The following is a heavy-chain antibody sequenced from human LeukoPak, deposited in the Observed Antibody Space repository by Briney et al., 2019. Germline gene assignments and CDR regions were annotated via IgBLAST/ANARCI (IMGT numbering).Heavy chain of an antibody. CDR2: ISSSSSYI. CDR3: ARDRQATQTLRFLEPGKVGWFDP. V-gene: IGHV3-21*01. CDR1: GFTFSSYS. J-gene: IGHJ5*02. D-gene: IGHD3-3*01. Sequence: PGGSLRLSCAASGFTFSSYSMNWVRQAPGKGLEWVSSISSSSSYIYYADSVKGRFTISRDNAKNSLYLQMNSLRAEDTAVYYCARDRQATQTLRFLEPGKVGWFDPWGQGTLVTVSS.